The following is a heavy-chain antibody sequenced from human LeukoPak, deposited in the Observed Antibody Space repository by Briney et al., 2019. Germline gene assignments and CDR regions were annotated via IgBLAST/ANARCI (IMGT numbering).Heavy chain of an antibody. CDR3: ARAMAEYDSSGYYPGGYYYYMDV. CDR2: ISAYNGNT. J-gene: IGHJ6*03. V-gene: IGHV1-18*01. D-gene: IGHD3-22*01. CDR1: GYTFISYG. Sequence: ASVKVSCKASGYTFISYGISWVRQAPGQGLEWVGWISAYNGNTNYAQKLQGRVTMTRNTSISTAYMELSSLRSEDTAVYYCARAMAEYDSSGYYPGGYYYYMDVWGKGTTVTISS.